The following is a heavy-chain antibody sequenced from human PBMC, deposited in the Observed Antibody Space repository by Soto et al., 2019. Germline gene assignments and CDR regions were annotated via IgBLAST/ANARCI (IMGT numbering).Heavy chain of an antibody. V-gene: IGHV3-30-3*01. Sequence: QVQLVESGGGVVQPGXSLRLSCAASGFTFSKHAMHWVRQAPGKGLEWVAMILYDGSSQYYADSVKGRFTTSRDNSRNTLYLQMNSLRAEDTALYYCARDRREFYYYYAMDVWGQGTTVTVSS. J-gene: IGHJ6*02. CDR3: ARDRREFYYYYAMDV. CDR1: GFTFSKHA. D-gene: IGHD3-10*01. CDR2: ILYDGSSQ.